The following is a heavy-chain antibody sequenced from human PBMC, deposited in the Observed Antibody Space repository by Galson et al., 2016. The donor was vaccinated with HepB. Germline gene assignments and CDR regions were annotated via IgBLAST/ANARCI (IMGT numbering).Heavy chain of an antibody. CDR1: GFPFSSYA. CDR2: ISGAGTA. J-gene: IGHJ6*02. CDR3: ARRLDTQRRIAGGGWGMDV. D-gene: IGHD3-10*01. Sequence: SLRLSCAASGFPFSSYAMSWVRQAPGKGLAWVSTISGAGTASYAYSVKGRFTISRDNSKNSLYLQMSSLRVEDAGVYYCARRLDTQRRIAGGGWGMDVWGQGTTVTVSS. V-gene: IGHV3-23*01.